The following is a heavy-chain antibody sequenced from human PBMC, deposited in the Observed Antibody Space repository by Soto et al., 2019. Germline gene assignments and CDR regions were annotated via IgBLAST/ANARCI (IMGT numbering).Heavy chain of an antibody. J-gene: IGHJ5*02. D-gene: IGHD2-21*02. CDR2: IFSDGSKK. CDR1: GFMFXLYD. V-gene: IGHV3-30*03. CDR3: GRDDLDVKGGARVVGTGPVGDL. Sequence: QVQLAESGGGVVQPGRSLRLSCAASGFMFXLYDMHWVRQAPGKGLEWVSVIFSDGSKKYYADSVKDRFTISRDNSKNTLYLQMDSLTPEDTAVYYCGRDDLDVKGGARVVGTGPVGDLWGRGTLVTVSS.